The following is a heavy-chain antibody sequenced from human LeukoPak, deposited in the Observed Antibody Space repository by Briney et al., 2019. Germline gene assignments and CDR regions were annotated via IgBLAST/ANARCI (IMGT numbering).Heavy chain of an antibody. CDR2: INHSGST. CDR3: ARGAASGFDY. J-gene: IGHJ4*02. Sequence: PSETLSLTCAVYGGSFSGYYWSWIRQPPGKGLEWIGEINHSGSTNYNPSLKSRVTISVDTSKNQFSLKLSSVTAADTAVYYCARGAASGFDYWGQGTLVTVSS. CDR1: GGSFSGYY. V-gene: IGHV4-34*01.